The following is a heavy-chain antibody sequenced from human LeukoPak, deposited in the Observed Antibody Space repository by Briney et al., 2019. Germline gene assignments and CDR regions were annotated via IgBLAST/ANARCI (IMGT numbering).Heavy chain of an antibody. CDR2: IIPILGIA. CDR1: GGTFSSYA. D-gene: IGHD2-2*01. Sequence: SVKVSCKASGGTFSSYAISWVRPAPGQGLEWMGRIIPILGIANYAQKFQGRVTITADKSTSTAYMELSSLRSEDTAVYYCARAIPSPYYFDYWGQGTLVTVSS. J-gene: IGHJ4*02. CDR3: ARAIPSPYYFDY. V-gene: IGHV1-69*04.